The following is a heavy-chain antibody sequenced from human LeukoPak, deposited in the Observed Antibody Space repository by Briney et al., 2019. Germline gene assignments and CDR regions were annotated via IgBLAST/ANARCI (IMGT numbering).Heavy chain of an antibody. CDR1: GFTFSCYS. D-gene: IGHD2-15*01. CDR3: AKKDGRSGLGYSGYFDY. Sequence: GGSLRLSCAASGFTFSCYSMNWVRQAPGKGLEWVSSISSSSSYIYYADSVKGRFTISRDNAKNSLYLQMNSLRAEDTAVYYCAKKDGRSGLGYSGYFDYWGQGTLVTVSS. CDR2: ISSSSSYI. V-gene: IGHV3-21*01. J-gene: IGHJ4*02.